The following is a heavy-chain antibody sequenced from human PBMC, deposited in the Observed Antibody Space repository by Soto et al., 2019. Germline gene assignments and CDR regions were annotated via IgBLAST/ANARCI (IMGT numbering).Heavy chain of an antibody. CDR2: ISYDGSNK. D-gene: IGHD2-15*01. CDR1: GFTFSSYA. Sequence: PGGSRRLSCAASGFTFSSYAMHWVRQAPGKGLEWVAVISYDGSNKYYADSVKGRFTISRDNSKNTLYLQMNSLRAEDTAVYYCARARYLQVAALFAGLGYWGQGTLVTVSS. V-gene: IGHV3-30-3*01. J-gene: IGHJ4*02. CDR3: ARARYLQVAALFAGLGY.